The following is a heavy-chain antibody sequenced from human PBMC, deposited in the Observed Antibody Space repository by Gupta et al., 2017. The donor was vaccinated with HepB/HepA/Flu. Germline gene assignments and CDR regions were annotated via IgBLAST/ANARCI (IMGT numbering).Heavy chain of an antibody. CDR3: ARGGKSCYFYHYMDG. J-gene: IGHJ6*03. CDR1: SDSITNSCVY. Sequence: QLQLQESGPGLVMPSETLSLTCTVFSDSITNSCVYGGWIRQSQGKGLEWIGNTYYSGSTYYSTSLKSQVTISVDTSKNRCSLNLTSVTAADTAVYYCARGGKSCYFYHYMDGGGFGTTVTVS. CDR2: TYYSGST. V-gene: IGHV4-39*01.